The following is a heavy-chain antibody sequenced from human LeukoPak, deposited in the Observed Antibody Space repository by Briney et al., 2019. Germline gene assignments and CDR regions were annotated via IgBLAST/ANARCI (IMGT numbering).Heavy chain of an antibody. D-gene: IGHD3-10*01. J-gene: IGHJ4*02. CDR3: ARAPSRGYYFDY. V-gene: IGHV4-59*01. CDR2: IYYSGST. CDR1: GGSISSYY. Sequence: SETLSLTCTVSGGSISSYYWSWIRQPPGKGLEWIGYIYYSGSTNYNPSLKSRVTISVDTSKNQFSLKLSSVTAADTAVYYCARAPSRGYYFDYWGQGTLVTVSS.